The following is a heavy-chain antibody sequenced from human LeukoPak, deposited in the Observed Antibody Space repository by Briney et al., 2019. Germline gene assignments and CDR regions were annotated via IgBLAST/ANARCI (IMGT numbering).Heavy chain of an antibody. Sequence: PGGSLRLSCTASGFTFGDYAMSWVRQAPGKGLEWVGFIRSKAYGGTTEYAASVKGRFTISRDDSKSIAYLQMNSLKTEDTAVYYCASATYDSYWGQGTLVTVSS. D-gene: IGHD3-22*01. CDR2: IRSKAYGGTT. J-gene: IGHJ4*02. V-gene: IGHV3-49*04. CDR3: ASATYDSY. CDR1: GFTFGDYA.